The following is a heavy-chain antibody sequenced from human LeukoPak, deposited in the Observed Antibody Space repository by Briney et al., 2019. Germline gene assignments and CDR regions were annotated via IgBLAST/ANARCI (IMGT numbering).Heavy chain of an antibody. J-gene: IGHJ4*02. CDR2: ISWNSGSI. CDR3: AKVGAAAGGYDY. V-gene: IGHV3-9*01. CDR1: GFTFDDYA. Sequence: GGSLRLSYAASGFTFDDYAMHWVRQAPGKGLEWVSGISWNSGSIGYADSVKGRFTISRDNAKNSLYLQMNSLRAEDTALYYCAKVGAAAGGYDYWGQGTLVTVSS. D-gene: IGHD1-26*01.